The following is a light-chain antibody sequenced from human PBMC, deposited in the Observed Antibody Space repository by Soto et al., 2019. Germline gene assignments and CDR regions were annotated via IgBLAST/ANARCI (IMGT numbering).Light chain of an antibody. CDR1: QSVSSSH. J-gene: IGKJ2*01. V-gene: IGKV3-15*01. CDR2: DAS. CDR3: RQHNSWPPGT. Sequence: EIVITQSPATLSVSPCERATLSFSAAQSVSSSHLAGYPQKPGQAPRRLIADASTKAAGIPARFSGSGSGTEFTLPISSLQSAEFSPYYCRQHNSWPPGTFGQGTKVDIK.